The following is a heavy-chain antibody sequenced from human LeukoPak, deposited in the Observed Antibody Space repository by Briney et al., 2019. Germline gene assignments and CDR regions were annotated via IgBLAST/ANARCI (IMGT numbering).Heavy chain of an antibody. J-gene: IGHJ3*02. V-gene: IGHV1-2*02. CDR3: ARGYCSSTSCYFDAFDI. CDR1: GYTFTGYY. D-gene: IGHD2-2*01. CDR2: INPNSGGT. Sequence: ASVKVSCKASGYTFTGYYMHWVRQAPGQGLEWMVWINPNSGGTNYAQKFQGRVTMTRDTSISTAYMELSRLRSDDTAVYYCARGYCSSTSCYFDAFDIWGQGTMVTVSS.